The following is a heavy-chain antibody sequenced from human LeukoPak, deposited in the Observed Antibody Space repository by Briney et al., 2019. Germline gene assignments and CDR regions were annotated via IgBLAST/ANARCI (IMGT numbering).Heavy chain of an antibody. J-gene: IGHJ3*02. D-gene: IGHD3-22*01. Sequence: ASVKVSCKASSYTFTSYGISWVRQAPGQGLEWMGWISAYNGNTNYAQKLQGRVTMTTDTSTSTAYMELRSLRSDDTAVYYCARVADYYDSSGPAGAFGIWGQGTMVTVSS. CDR3: ARVADYYDSSGPAGAFGI. CDR2: ISAYNGNT. V-gene: IGHV1-18*01. CDR1: SYTFTSYG.